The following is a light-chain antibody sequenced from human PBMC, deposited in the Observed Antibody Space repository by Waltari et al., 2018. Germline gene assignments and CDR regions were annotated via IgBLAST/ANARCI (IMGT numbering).Light chain of an antibody. V-gene: IGKV3-11*01. CDR2: IAS. CDR3: QQRSDWPRT. CDR1: QSVSSY. J-gene: IGKJ1*01. Sequence: EIVLTQSPATLSLSPGERATLSCRASQSVSSYLAWYQQKPGQTPRLLIFIASNRAAGIPARFSGSGSGTDFTLTISSLAPEDFAVYYCQQRSDWPRTFGQGTKVEIK.